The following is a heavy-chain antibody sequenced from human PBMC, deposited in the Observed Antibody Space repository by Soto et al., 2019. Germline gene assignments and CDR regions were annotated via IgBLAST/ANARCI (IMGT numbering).Heavy chain of an antibody. CDR1: GYTFTSYG. CDR3: ARDTISGWYEGLTQSHI. Sequence: ASVKVSCKASGYTFTSYGISWVRQAPGQGLEWMGWISAYNGNTNYAQKLQGRVTMTTDTSTSTAYMELRSLRSDDTAVYYCARDTISGWYEGLTQSHIWGQGTMVTVSS. J-gene: IGHJ3*02. D-gene: IGHD6-19*01. CDR2: ISAYNGNT. V-gene: IGHV1-18*01.